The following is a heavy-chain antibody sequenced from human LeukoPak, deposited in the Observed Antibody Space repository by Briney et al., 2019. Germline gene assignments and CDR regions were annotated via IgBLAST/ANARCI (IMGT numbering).Heavy chain of an antibody. V-gene: IGHV1-69*02. CDR3: ARTASSSWYYYGMDV. D-gene: IGHD6-13*01. CDR1: GYTLTSYY. CDR2: IIPILGIA. J-gene: IGHJ6*02. Sequence: SVKVSCKASGYTLTSYYMHWVRQAPGQRLEWMGRIIPILGIANYAQKFQGRVTITADKSTSTAYMELSSLRSEDTAVYYCARTASSSWYYYGMDVWGQGTTVTVSS.